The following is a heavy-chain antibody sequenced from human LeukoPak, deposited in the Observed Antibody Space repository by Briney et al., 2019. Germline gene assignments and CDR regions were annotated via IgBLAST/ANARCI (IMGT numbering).Heavy chain of an antibody. CDR3: AKEFEAPSRRITMVRGVRHTYYFDY. Sequence: GGSLRLSCAASGFTFSSYGMSWVRQAPGKGLEWVSAISGSGGSTYYADSVKGRFTISRDNSKNTLYLQMNSLRAEDTAVYYCAKEFEAPSRRITMVRGVRHTYYFDYWGQGTLVTVSS. D-gene: IGHD3-10*01. CDR1: GFTFSSYG. V-gene: IGHV3-23*01. CDR2: ISGSGGST. J-gene: IGHJ4*02.